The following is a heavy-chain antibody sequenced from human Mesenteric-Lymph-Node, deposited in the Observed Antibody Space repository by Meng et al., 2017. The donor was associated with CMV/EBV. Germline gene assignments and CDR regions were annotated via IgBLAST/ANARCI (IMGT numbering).Heavy chain of an antibody. CDR2: LYSGGST. D-gene: IGHD6-19*01. CDR3: AKGCSGGWYCFDY. Sequence: GEALKISCAGSGITLTSNYMGRVRQAPGQGLGWGSVLYSGGSTYYADSVKGRFTISSDNYRNTLYLQMNSLRADDTAVYYCAKGCSGGWYCFDYWGQGTLVTVSS. J-gene: IGHJ4*02. CDR1: GITLTSNY. V-gene: IGHV3-53*01.